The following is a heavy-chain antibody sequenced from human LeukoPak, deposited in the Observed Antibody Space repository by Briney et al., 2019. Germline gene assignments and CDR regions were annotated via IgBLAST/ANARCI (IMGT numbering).Heavy chain of an antibody. CDR3: ARFYSSSWQNWFDP. J-gene: IGHJ5*02. CDR2: IYYSGST. D-gene: IGHD6-13*01. V-gene: IGHV4-59*08. CDR1: GGSISSYY. Sequence: PSETLSLTCTVSGGSISSYYWSWIRHPPGKGLEWIGYIYYSGSTNYNPSLKSRVTISVDTSKNQFSLKLSSVTAADTAVYYCARFYSSSWQNWFDPWGQGTLVTVSS.